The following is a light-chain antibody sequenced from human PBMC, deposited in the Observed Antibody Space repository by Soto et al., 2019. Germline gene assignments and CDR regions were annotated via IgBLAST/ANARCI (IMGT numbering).Light chain of an antibody. CDR1: SGSIASNY. Sequence: NFMLTQPHSVSESPGKTVTISCTRSSGSIASNYMQWYQQRPGSAPPTVIYEDNQRPSGVPDRFSGSIDSSSNSASLTISGLKTEDEADYYCQSYDSSNPYVVFGGGTKLTVL. CDR3: QSYDSSNPYVV. CDR2: EDN. J-gene: IGLJ2*01. V-gene: IGLV6-57*03.